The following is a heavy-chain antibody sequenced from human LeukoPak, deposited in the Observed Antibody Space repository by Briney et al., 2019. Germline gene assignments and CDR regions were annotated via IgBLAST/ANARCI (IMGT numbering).Heavy chain of an antibody. V-gene: IGHV4-38-2*01. CDR3: ARVATTTNPPQRPFDY. D-gene: IGHD5-12*01. CDR1: AYSISSGYY. Sequence: PSETLSLTCAVSAYSISSGYYWGWIRQPPGKGLEWIGSIYYSGSTYYNPSLKSRVTISVDTSKNQFSLKLSSVTAADTAVYYCARVATTTNPPQRPFDYWGQGTLVTVSS. J-gene: IGHJ4*02. CDR2: IYYSGST.